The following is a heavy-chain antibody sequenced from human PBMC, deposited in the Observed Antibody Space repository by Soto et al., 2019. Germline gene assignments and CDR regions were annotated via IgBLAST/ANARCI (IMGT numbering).Heavy chain of an antibody. CDR3: ARYPNGGYLDWFDP. J-gene: IGHJ5*02. Sequence: SETLSLTCTVSGGSISSYYWSWIRQPPGKGLEWIGYIYYSGSTNYNPSLKSRVTISVDTSKNQFSLKLSSVTAADTAVYYCARYPNGGYLDWFDPWGQGTLVTVSS. CDR1: GGSISSYY. V-gene: IGHV4-59*01. CDR2: IYYSGST. D-gene: IGHD3-22*01.